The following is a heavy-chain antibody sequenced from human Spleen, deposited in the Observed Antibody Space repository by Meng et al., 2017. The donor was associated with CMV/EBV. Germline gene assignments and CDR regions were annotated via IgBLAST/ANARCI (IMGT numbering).Heavy chain of an antibody. CDR2: ISYDGSNK. Sequence: GESLKISCAASGFTFSSYAMHWVRQAPGKGLEWVAVISYDGSNKYYADSVKGRFTISRDNSKNTLYLQMNSLRAEDTAVYYCARDLFTDSSGYYYVCPPGYWGQGTLVTVSS. V-gene: IGHV3-30*04. CDR1: GFTFSSYA. J-gene: IGHJ4*02. CDR3: ARDLFTDSSGYYYVCPPGY. D-gene: IGHD3-22*01.